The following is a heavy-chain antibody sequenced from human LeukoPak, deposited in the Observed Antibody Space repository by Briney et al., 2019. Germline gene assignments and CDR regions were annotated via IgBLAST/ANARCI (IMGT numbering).Heavy chain of an antibody. J-gene: IGHJ4*02. CDR2: IYSIGST. CDR1: GFTVSRNY. V-gene: IGHV3-53*01. Sequence: PGGSLRLSCAASGFTVSRNYMSWVRQAPGKGLEWVSVIYSIGSTYYADSVKGRFTISRDNSKNTLYLQMNNVRAEDTAVYYCARAAYDSNGYTANHDYWGQGTLVTVSS. CDR3: ARAAYDSNGYTANHDY. D-gene: IGHD3-22*01.